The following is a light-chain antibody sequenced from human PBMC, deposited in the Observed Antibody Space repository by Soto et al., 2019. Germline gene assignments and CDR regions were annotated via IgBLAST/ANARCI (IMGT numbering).Light chain of an antibody. J-gene: IGLJ2*01. CDR2: DDS. CDR3: QLWDMNSDHAV. CDR1: NIESKS. V-gene: IGLV3-21*02. Sequence: SYELTQPPSVSVAPGQTARITCGGNNIESKSVHWYQQKPGQAPVLVVSDDSDRPSGIPERFSGSNSGNTATLTVSRVEAGDEADYHCQLWDMNSDHAVFGGGTKLTVL.